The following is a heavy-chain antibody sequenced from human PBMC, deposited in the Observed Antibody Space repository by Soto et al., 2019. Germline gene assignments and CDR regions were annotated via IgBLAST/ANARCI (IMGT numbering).Heavy chain of an antibody. J-gene: IGHJ4*02. Sequence: SGPTLVNPTQTLTLTCTFSAFSLSTNGVGVGWIRQPPGKPLEWLAVIYWNEDKRYSRSLKSRLSITKDTSKNQVALTMTTMDPVDTATYSCAHIVMVHTITGGHYFDYWGPRILCTVSS. CDR1: AFSLSTNGVG. CDR3: AHIVMVHTITGGHYFDY. V-gene: IGHV2-5*01. CDR2: IYWNEDK. D-gene: IGHD2-15*01.